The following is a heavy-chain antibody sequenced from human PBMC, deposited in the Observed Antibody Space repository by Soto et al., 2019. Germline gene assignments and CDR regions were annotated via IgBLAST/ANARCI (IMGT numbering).Heavy chain of an antibody. Sequence: GGSLRLSCAASGFTFSNYAMSWVRQAPGKGLEWVSSITGSGDYTYYADSVEGRFTISRGNSKNTLYLQMNSLRAEDTAVYYCAKARYYDSTGYLYYFDYWGQGALVTVSS. V-gene: IGHV3-23*01. CDR2: ITGSGDYT. J-gene: IGHJ4*02. D-gene: IGHD3-22*01. CDR1: GFTFSNYA. CDR3: AKARYYDSTGYLYYFDY.